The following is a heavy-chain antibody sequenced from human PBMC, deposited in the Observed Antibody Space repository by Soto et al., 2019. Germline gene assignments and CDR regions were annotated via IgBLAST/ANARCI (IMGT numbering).Heavy chain of an antibody. CDR3: ARDADYYDSSGKGY. CDR1: GFTFSSYS. J-gene: IGHJ4*02. Sequence: PGGSLRLSCAASGFTFSSYSMNWVRQAPGKGLEWVSSISSSSSYIYYADSVKGRFTISRDNAKNSLYLQMNSLRAEDTAVYYCARDADYYDSSGKGYWGQGTLVTVSS. D-gene: IGHD3-22*01. V-gene: IGHV3-21*01. CDR2: ISSSSSYI.